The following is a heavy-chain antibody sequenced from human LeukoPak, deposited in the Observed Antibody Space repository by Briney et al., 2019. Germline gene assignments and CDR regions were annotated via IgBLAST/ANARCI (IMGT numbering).Heavy chain of an antibody. CDR1: GGSISSYY. CDR3: ARAEGDYYDSSGYYSDSNWFDP. CDR2: IYTSGST. V-gene: IGHV4-4*07. Sequence: PSETLSLTCTVSGGSISSYYWSWIRQPAGKGLEWIGRIYTSGSTNYNPSLKSRVTMSVDTSKNQFSLELSSVTAADTAVYYCARAEGDYYDSSGYYSDSNWFDPWGQGTLVTVSS. D-gene: IGHD3-22*01. J-gene: IGHJ5*02.